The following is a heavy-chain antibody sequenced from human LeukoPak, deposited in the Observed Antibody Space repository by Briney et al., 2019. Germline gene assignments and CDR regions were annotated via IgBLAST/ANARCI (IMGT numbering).Heavy chain of an antibody. J-gene: IGHJ4*02. V-gene: IGHV3-23*01. CDR1: GFTFSSYA. CDR2: ITGSGDSI. D-gene: IGHD1-26*01. CDR3: AKENPVGGTNYFDY. Sequence: GGSLRLSCAASGFTFSSYAMSWVRQAPGKGLEWVSAITGSGDSIFYADSVKGRFTISRDNSKNTLYLQMNTLRAEDRAVYYCAKENPVGGTNYFDYWGQGTLVTVAS.